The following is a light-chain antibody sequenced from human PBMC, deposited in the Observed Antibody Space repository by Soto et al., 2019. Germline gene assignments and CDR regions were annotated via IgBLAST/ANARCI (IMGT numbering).Light chain of an antibody. CDR3: QQCVSSPYT. CDR1: QSVTSNY. J-gene: IGKJ2*01. Sequence: EIVLTQSPGTLSLSPGERATLSCRASQSVTSNYLAWYQQKTGQAPRLLIYGASSRATGIPDRFSGSGSGTDFTLTISRLEPEDFAVYYCQQCVSSPYTFGQGTKLEIK. V-gene: IGKV3-20*01. CDR2: GAS.